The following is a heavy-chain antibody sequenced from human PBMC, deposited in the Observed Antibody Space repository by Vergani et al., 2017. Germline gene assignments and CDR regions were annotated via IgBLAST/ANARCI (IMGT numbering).Heavy chain of an antibody. D-gene: IGHD4-23*01. J-gene: IGHJ5*02. CDR1: GFSFSSYG. CDR2: ISYDGSNK. Sequence: QVQLVESGGGVVQPGKSLRLSCAASGFSFSSYGMHWVRQAPGKGLEWGAVISYDGSNKYYADSVKGRFTISRDTSKNTLYLQMNSLRAEDTAVYYCAKDLPSGTYGGDWLAPWGQGTLVTVSS. CDR3: AKDLPSGTYGGDWLAP. V-gene: IGHV3-30*18.